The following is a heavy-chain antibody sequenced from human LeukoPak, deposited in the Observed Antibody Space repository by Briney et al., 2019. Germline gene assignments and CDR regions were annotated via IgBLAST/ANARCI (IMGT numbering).Heavy chain of an antibody. D-gene: IGHD3-10*01. CDR1: GFTFSSYW. V-gene: IGHV3-7*01. J-gene: IGHJ4*02. CDR3: ARDLETYYYGSGSLDY. Sequence: GGSLRLSCAASGFTFSSYWMSWVRQAPGKGLEWVANIKQDGSEKYYVDSVKGRFTISRDNAKNSLYLQMNSLRAEETAVYYCARDLETYYYGSGSLDYWGQGTLVTVSP. CDR2: IKQDGSEK.